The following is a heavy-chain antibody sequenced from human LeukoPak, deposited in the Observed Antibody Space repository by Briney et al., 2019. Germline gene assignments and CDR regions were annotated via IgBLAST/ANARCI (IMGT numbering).Heavy chain of an antibody. Sequence: SQTLSLTCAVSGGSISSGGYSWSWIRQPPGKGLEWIGYIYHSGSTYYNPSLKSRVTISVDRSKYQFSLKLSSVTAADTAVYYCARGGFNVVVVAASPFDYWGQGTLVTVSS. V-gene: IGHV4-30-2*01. D-gene: IGHD2-15*01. CDR3: ARGGFNVVVVAASPFDY. CDR1: GGSISSGGYS. J-gene: IGHJ4*02. CDR2: IYHSGST.